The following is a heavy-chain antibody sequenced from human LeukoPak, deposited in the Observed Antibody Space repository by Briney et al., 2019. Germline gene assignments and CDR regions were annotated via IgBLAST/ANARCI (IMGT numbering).Heavy chain of an antibody. CDR1: GFTFSHFT. D-gene: IGHD2-21*02. V-gene: IGHV3-21*01. CDR2: ISGSSTYI. Sequence: GGSLRLSCAASGFTFSHFTINWVRQAPGKGLEWVSTISGSSTYIFYADSVKGRFTISRDDAKNSLYLQMNSLRAEDTAVYYCARSCGGDCYSSPRYYFDYWGQGSLVTVSS. J-gene: IGHJ4*02. CDR3: ARSCGGDCYSSPRYYFDY.